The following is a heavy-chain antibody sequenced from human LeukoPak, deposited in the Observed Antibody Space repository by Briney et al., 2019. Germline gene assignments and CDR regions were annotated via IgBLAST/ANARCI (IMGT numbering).Heavy chain of an antibody. Sequence: GGSLRLSCAASGFTFSSYNMKWVRQAPGKGLEWVSSISSGGIYIFYADSVKGRFTISRDNAKNSLYLQMNSLRAEDTAVYYSARDRGIYGMDVWGQGTTVTVSS. V-gene: IGHV3-21*01. J-gene: IGHJ6*02. CDR1: GFTFSSYN. CDR2: ISSGGIYI. CDR3: ARDRGIYGMDV. D-gene: IGHD3-10*01.